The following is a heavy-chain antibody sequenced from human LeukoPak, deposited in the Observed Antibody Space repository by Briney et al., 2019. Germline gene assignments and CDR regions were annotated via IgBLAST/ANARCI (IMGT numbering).Heavy chain of an antibody. J-gene: IGHJ4*02. CDR1: WFTVSSNY. CDR2: IYSGGST. CDR3: ARGRYGVYFDY. V-gene: IGHV3-53*01. D-gene: IGHD4-17*01. Sequence: PGGSLRLSCAASWFTVSSNYMSWVRQAPGRGLEWVSVIYSGGSTYYADSVKGRFTISRDNSKNTLYLQMNSLRAEDTAVYYWARGRYGVYFDYWGQGTLVTVSS.